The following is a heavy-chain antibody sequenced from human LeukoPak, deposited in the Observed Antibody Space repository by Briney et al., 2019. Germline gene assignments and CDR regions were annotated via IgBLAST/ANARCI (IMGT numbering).Heavy chain of an antibody. D-gene: IGHD4-17*01. CDR1: GGSISSSNW. CDR2: IYHSGST. V-gene: IGHV4-4*02. CDR3: ARGSDGDNNAFDI. Sequence: SETLSLTCAVSGGSISSSNWWCWVRQPPEKGLEWIGEIYHSGSTNYNPSLKSRVTISVDKSKNQFSLKLSSVTAADTAVYYCARGSDGDNNAFDIWGQGTMVTVSS. J-gene: IGHJ3*02.